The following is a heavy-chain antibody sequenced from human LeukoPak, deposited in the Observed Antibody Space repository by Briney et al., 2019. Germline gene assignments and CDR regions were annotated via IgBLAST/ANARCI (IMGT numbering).Heavy chain of an antibody. D-gene: IGHD2-2*01. CDR3: ARLQIVVVPAAPDY. Sequence: SVKVSCKASGGTFSSYAISWVRQAPGQGLEWMGGIIPIFGTANYAQKFQGRVTITADKSTSTAYMELSSLRSEGTAVYYCARLQIVVVPAAPDYWGQGTLVTVSS. CDR2: IIPIFGTA. CDR1: GGTFSSYA. J-gene: IGHJ4*02. V-gene: IGHV1-69*06.